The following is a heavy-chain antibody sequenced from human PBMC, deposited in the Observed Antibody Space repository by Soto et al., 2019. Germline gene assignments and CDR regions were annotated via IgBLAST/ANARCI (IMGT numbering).Heavy chain of an antibody. CDR3: ARWGTMGGLDV. CDR2: TSYDGSNN. Sequence: QVQLVESGGGVVQPGTSLRLSCVGSGFTFRSYVIHWVRQAPGKGLEWVALTSYDGSNNFYGDSVKGRFTIARDNSTNTVELKMDSLRLKDTALYDCARWGTMGGLDVCGQRTLVSVSS. CDR1: GFTFRSYV. V-gene: IGHV3-33*05. D-gene: IGHD3-16*01. J-gene: IGHJ4*02.